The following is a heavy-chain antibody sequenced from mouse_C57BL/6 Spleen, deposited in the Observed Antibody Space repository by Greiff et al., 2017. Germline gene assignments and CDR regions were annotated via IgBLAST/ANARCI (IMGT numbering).Heavy chain of an antibody. D-gene: IGHD1-1*01. Sequence: EVQLQQSGPELVKPGASVKISCKASGYSFTDYNMNWVKQSNGKSLEWIGEINPNYGTTSYNQKFKGKATLTVDQSSSTAYMQLNSLTSEDSAVYYCANYGSSYEDYAMDYWGQGTSVTVSS. CDR3: ANYGSSYEDYAMDY. J-gene: IGHJ4*01. CDR1: GYSFTDYN. V-gene: IGHV1-39*01. CDR2: INPNYGTT.